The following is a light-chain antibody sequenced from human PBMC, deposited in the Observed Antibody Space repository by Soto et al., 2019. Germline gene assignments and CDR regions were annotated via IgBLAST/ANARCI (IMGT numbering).Light chain of an antibody. CDR1: ESVGTK. Sequence: ETVLTQSPDTLSVSPGERATLSCGASESVGTKLAWYQQKPGQAPRLLIYGASTRATGIPARFSGDGSGTELTLTISSLQSEDLAIYYCQQYYDWPQTFGQGTTVELK. V-gene: IGKV3-15*01. CDR3: QQYYDWPQT. J-gene: IGKJ1*01. CDR2: GAS.